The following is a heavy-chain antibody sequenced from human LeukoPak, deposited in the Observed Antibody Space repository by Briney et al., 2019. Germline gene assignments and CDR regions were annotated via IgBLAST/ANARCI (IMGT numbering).Heavy chain of an antibody. CDR2: IYYSGST. D-gene: IGHD4-23*01. J-gene: IGHJ5*02. V-gene: IGHV4-30-4*01. Sequence: SETLSLTCTVSGGSISSGDYYWSWIRQPPGKGLEWIGYIYYSGSTYYNPSLKSRVTISVDTSKNQFSLKLSSVTAADTAVYYCARVGNLSPYNWFDPWGQGTLVTVSS. CDR3: ARVGNLSPYNWFDP. CDR1: GGSISSGDYY.